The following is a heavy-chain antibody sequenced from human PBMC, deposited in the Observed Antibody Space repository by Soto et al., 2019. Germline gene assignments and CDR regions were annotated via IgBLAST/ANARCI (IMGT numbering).Heavy chain of an antibody. V-gene: IGHV5-10-1*01. CDR3: ARQIYDSDTGPNFKYYLDS. Sequence: PGESLKISCKGSGYSFAGYWITWVRQKPGKGLEWMGRIDPSDSQTYYSPSFRGHVTISVTKSITTVFLQWSSLRASDTGMYDCARQIYDSDTGPNFKYYLDSWGQGTPVTVSS. J-gene: IGHJ4*02. D-gene: IGHD3-22*01. CDR2: IDPSDSQT. CDR1: GYSFAGYW.